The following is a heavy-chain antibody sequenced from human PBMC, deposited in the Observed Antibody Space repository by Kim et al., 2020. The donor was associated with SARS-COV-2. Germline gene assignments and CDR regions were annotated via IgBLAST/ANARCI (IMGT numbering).Heavy chain of an antibody. CDR1: GYTLTELS. Sequence: ASVKVSCKVSGYTLTELSMHWARQAPGKGLEWMGGFDPEDGETIYAQKFQGRVTMTEDTSTDTAYMELSSLRSEDTAVYYCATSPSIAAASWFDPWGQGTLVTVSS. J-gene: IGHJ5*02. CDR3: ATSPSIAAASWFDP. D-gene: IGHD6-13*01. CDR2: FDPEDGET. V-gene: IGHV1-24*01.